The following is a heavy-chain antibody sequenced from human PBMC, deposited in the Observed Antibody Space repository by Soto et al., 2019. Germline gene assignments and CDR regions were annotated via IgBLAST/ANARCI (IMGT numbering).Heavy chain of an antibody. CDR3: IETLTPMDV. V-gene: IGHV3-73*01. Sequence: EVQLVESGGGLVQPGGSLKLSCAASGFAFSGSGIHWVRQASGKGLEWVGHIRTKTNSYATEYAPSVRGRFTISRDDSTNTAYLQRASLKTEVTAVYYCIETLTPMDVWGQGTTVTVSS. D-gene: IGHD4-17*01. CDR2: IRTKTNSYAT. J-gene: IGHJ6*02. CDR1: GFAFSGSG.